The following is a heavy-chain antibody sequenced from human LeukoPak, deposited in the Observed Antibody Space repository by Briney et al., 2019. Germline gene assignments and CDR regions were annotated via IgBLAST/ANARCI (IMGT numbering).Heavy chain of an antibody. V-gene: IGHV3-11*01. CDR2: ISGSGGTI. CDR3: ARRITMVRGSMYYYGMDV. D-gene: IGHD3-10*01. CDR1: GFTFSDYY. J-gene: IGHJ6*02. Sequence: GGSLRLSCAASGFTFSDYYMSWIRQAPGKGLEWVSYISGSGGTIYYADSVKGRFTISRDNAKNSLYLQMNSLRAEDTAVYYCARRITMVRGSMYYYGMDVWGQGTTVTVSS.